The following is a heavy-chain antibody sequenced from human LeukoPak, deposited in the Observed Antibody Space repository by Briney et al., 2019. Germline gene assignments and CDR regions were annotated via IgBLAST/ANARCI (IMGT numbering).Heavy chain of an antibody. CDR3: AREESSWFDY. D-gene: IGHD6-13*01. CDR2: ISSSSSFI. Sequence: GGSLRLSCAASGFTFSSYSMHWVRQAPGKGLEWVSAISSSSSFIYYADSMKGRFTISRDNAKNSLYLQMNSLRAEDAAVYYCAREESSWFDYWGQGTLVTVSS. CDR1: GFTFSSYS. V-gene: IGHV3-21*01. J-gene: IGHJ4*02.